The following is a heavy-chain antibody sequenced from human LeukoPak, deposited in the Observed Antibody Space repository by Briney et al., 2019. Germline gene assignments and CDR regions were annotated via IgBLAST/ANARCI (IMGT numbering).Heavy chain of an antibody. Sequence: GGSLRLSCVASGFTFSSYWMYWVRQAPGKGLVWVSRINGDESSTSYADPVKGRFTISRDNAKNTLYLQMNSLRAEDTAVYYCARDVSASWLNWFDPWGQGTLVTVSS. CDR3: ARDVSASWLNWFDP. D-gene: IGHD3-3*02. CDR1: GFTFSSYW. V-gene: IGHV3-74*01. CDR2: INGDESST. J-gene: IGHJ5*02.